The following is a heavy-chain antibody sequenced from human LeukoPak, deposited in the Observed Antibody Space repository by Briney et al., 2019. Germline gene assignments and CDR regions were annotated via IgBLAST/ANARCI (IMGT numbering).Heavy chain of an antibody. CDR2: IYHSGST. CDR3: ARDGASSLWFGELLTRFDP. D-gene: IGHD3-10*01. V-gene: IGHV4-38-2*02. Sequence: KPSETLSLTCAVSGYSISSGYYWGWIRQPPGKGLEWIGSIYHSGSTHYNPSLKSRVTISVDTSKNQFSLKLSSVTAADTAVYYCARDGASSLWFGELLTRFDPWGQGTLVTVSS. J-gene: IGHJ5*02. CDR1: GYSISSGYY.